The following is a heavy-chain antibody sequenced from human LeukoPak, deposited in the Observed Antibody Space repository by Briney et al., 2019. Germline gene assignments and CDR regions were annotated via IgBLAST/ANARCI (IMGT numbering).Heavy chain of an antibody. J-gene: IGHJ4*02. CDR2: IKADGGEK. V-gene: IGHV3-7*03. D-gene: IGHD5-18*01. Sequence: GGSLRLSCAASGFTFSTYWMNWFRQTPGKGLEWVAKIKADGGEKDHVASVKGRFTISRDNAKNSLYLQMNSLRAEDTAIYYCAKDSTLGYSYGRFDYWGQGTLVTVSS. CDR3: AKDSTLGYSYGRFDY. CDR1: GFTFSTYW.